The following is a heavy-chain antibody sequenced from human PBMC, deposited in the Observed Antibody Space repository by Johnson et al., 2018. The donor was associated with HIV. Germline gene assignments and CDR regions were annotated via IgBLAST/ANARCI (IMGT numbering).Heavy chain of an antibody. CDR1: GFSFNDYA. V-gene: IGHV3-30-3*01. CDR2: ISFDGGAI. J-gene: IGHJ3*02. Sequence: QMLLVESGGGVVQPGRSLRLSCSASGFSFNDYAMHWVRQAPGKGLEWVAVISFDGGAIYYADSVGGRFPLSRHNSRDTLSLQMNSLRVEDTALYYCARDRLLWFRELWPHDAFDIWGQGTMVTVSS. D-gene: IGHD3-10*01. CDR3: ARDRLLWFRELWPHDAFDI.